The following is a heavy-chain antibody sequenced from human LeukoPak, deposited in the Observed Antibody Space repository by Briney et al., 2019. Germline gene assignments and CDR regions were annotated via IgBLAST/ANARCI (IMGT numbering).Heavy chain of an antibody. CDR2: IYSGGST. D-gene: IGHD3-22*01. Sequence: GGSLRLSCAAPGFTVSSNYMSWVRQAPGKGLEWVSVIYSGGSTYYADSVKGRFTISRDNSKNTLHLQMNSLRAEDTAVYYCARVWGLETYYYDSSGSHGNWFDPWGQGTLVTVSS. CDR3: ARVWGLETYYYDSSGSHGNWFDP. J-gene: IGHJ5*02. V-gene: IGHV3-53*01. CDR1: GFTVSSNY.